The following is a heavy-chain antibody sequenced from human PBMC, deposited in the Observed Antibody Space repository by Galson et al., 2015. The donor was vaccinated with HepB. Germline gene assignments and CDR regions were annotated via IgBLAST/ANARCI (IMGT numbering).Heavy chain of an antibody. J-gene: IGHJ6*02. Sequence: SVKVSCKASGGTFNNYAISWVRQAPGQGLEWMGGIIPIFGIPNSAQKFQGRVTITADESTSTAYLELSSLRSEDTAVYYCATTIVTPARKYHYTMDVWGQGTTVTVSS. CDR3: ATTIVTPARKYHYTMDV. CDR1: GGTFNNYA. V-gene: IGHV1-69*13. D-gene: IGHD4-11*01. CDR2: IIPIFGIP.